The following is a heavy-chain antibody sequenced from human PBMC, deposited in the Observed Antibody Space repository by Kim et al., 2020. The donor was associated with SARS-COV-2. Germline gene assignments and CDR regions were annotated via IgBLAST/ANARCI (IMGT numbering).Heavy chain of an antibody. J-gene: IGHJ5*02. D-gene: IGHD3-10*01. V-gene: IGHV4-59*13. CDR3: ARARYGSGSLNWGNWFDP. CDR2: IYYSGST. Sequence: SETLSLTCTVSGGSISSYYWSWIRQPPGKGLEWIGYIYYSGSTNYNPSLKSRVTISVDTSKNQFSLKLSSVTAADTAVYYCARARYGSGSLNWGNWFDPWGQGTLVTVSS. CDR1: GGSISSYY.